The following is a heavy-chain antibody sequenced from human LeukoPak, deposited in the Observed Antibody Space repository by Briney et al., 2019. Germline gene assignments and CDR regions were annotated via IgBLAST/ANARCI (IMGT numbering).Heavy chain of an antibody. CDR1: GSTFSSYG. CDR2: IRYDGSNK. Sequence: GGSLRLSCAASGSTFSSYGMHWVRQAPGKGLEWVAFIRYDGSNKYYADSVKGRFTISRDNSKNTLYLRMNSLRAEDTAVYYCAKEPAITMVRGVSDYWGQGTLVTVSS. D-gene: IGHD3-10*01. J-gene: IGHJ4*02. CDR3: AKEPAITMVRGVSDY. V-gene: IGHV3-30*02.